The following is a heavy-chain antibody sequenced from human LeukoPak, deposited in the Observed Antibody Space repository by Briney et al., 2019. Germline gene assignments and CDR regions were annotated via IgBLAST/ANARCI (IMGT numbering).Heavy chain of an antibody. Sequence: PSETLSLTCTVSGGSISSSSYYWGWIRQPPGKGLEWIGSIYYSGSTCYNPSLKSRVTISVDTSKNQFSLKLSSVTAADTAVYYCARQYGSGSYLNYYYYMDVWGKGTTVTISS. CDR1: GGSISSSSYY. J-gene: IGHJ6*03. D-gene: IGHD3-10*01. CDR3: ARQYGSGSYLNYYYYMDV. CDR2: IYYSGST. V-gene: IGHV4-39*01.